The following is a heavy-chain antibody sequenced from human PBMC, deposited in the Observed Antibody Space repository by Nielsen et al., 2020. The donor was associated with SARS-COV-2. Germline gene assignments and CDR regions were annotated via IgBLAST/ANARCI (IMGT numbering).Heavy chain of an antibody. CDR2: ISGDGGST. D-gene: IGHD5-12*01. CDR3: AKPQGGGYSGYDLANDAFDI. Sequence: GESLKISCAASGFTFDDYAMPWVRQAPGKGLEWVSLISGDGGSTYYADSVKGRFTISRDNSKNSLYLQMNSLRTEDTALYYCAKPQGGGYSGYDLANDAFDIWGQGTMVTVSS. V-gene: IGHV3-43*02. J-gene: IGHJ3*02. CDR1: GFTFDDYA.